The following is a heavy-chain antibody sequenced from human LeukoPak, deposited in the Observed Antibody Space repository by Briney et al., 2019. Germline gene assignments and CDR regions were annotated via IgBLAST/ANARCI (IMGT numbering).Heavy chain of an antibody. CDR2: IHYSGST. CDR3: ARDRDTAEGGNWFDP. V-gene: IGHV4-31*03. CDR1: GGSISSGGYY. D-gene: IGHD5-18*01. Sequence: SQTLSLTCTVSGGSISSGGYYWSWIRQHPGKGLEWIGYIHYSGSTYYNPSLKSRVTISVDTSKNQFSLKLSSVTAADTAVYYCARDRDTAEGGNWFDPWGQGTLVTVSS. J-gene: IGHJ5*02.